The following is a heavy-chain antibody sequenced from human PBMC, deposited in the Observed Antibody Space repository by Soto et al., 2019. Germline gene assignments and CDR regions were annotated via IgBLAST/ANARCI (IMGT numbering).Heavy chain of an antibody. J-gene: IGHJ4*02. D-gene: IGHD6-13*01. CDR3: ARVVVLTAAGTTDY. Sequence: GGSLRLSCADSGFTFSDYYMSWIRQVPGKGLEWVAYISGTSDSIPYADSVKGRFTISRDNAKNSLYLQMNSLRAEDTAVYYCARVVVLTAAGTTDYWGQGTLVTVSS. CDR1: GFTFSDYY. CDR2: ISGTSDSI. V-gene: IGHV3-11*06.